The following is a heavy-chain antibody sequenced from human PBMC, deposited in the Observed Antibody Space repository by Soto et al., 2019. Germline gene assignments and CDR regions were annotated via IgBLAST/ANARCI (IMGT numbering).Heavy chain of an antibody. CDR3: SRSAPTRSWFSPYNWFDP. CDR2: IYWDDDK. V-gene: IGHV2-5*02. D-gene: IGHD6-13*01. CDR1: GFSLSTSGVS. J-gene: IGHJ5*02. Sequence: QITLKESGPTLVKPTQTLTLTCTFSGFSLSTSGVSVGWIRQPPGKALEWLALIYWDDDKRYSPSLKSRLTITPASSKNQVVLTITNMHPVDTATYYCSRSAPTRSWFSPYNWFDPWGQGTLVTASS.